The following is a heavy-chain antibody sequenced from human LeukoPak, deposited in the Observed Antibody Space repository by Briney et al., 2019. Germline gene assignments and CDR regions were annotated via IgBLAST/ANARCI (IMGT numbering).Heavy chain of an antibody. CDR1: GFHFNRYA. Sequence: GSLELSCAASGFHFNRYALGWVRPAPGKGPEWVSAISGGGGSTYYADSVKGRFTISRDNSKNTLYLQMNSLRAEDTAVYYCATPWGGSGWYAYYWGQGTLVTVSS. CDR3: ATPWGGSGWYAYY. J-gene: IGHJ4*02. D-gene: IGHD6-19*01. V-gene: IGHV3-23*01. CDR2: ISGGGGST.